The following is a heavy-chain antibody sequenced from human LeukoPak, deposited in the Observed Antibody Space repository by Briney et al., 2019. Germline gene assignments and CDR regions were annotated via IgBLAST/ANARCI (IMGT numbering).Heavy chain of an antibody. D-gene: IGHD4-17*01. J-gene: IGHJ4*02. V-gene: IGHV4-39*01. CDR3: ARLNEGRDYGDNRRDY. CDR1: GGSISSGRYF. CDR2: VYYSGST. Sequence: SETLSLTCTVSGGSISSGRYFWGWIRQPPGRGLEWIGSVYYSGSTSYNPSLRTRITVSIDTSKNQFSLKLSSATAADTAVYYCARLNEGRDYGDNRRDYWGQGTLVTVSS.